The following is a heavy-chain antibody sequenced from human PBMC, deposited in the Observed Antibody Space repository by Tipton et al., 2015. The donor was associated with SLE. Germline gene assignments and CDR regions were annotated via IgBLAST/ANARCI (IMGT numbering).Heavy chain of an antibody. Sequence: QVQLVQSGPEVKKPGSSVKVSCKASGGTFTNFAISWVRQAPGQGLEWMGWISPKYDKTGYAQKFQGRVTMTSDTSISTAYMELSSLTSEDTAVYYCARGVDAGVDYWGQGTLVTVSS. CDR1: GGTFTNFA. V-gene: IGHV1-8*02. J-gene: IGHJ4*02. D-gene: IGHD7-27*01. CDR3: ARGVDAGVDY. CDR2: ISPKYDKT.